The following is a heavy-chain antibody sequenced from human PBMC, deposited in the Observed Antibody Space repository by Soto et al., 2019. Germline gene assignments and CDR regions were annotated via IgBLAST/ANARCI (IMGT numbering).Heavy chain of an antibody. CDR2: IYYSGST. V-gene: IGHV4-59*01. CDR1: GGSISSYY. CDR3: AREVCSGGSCYFDP. D-gene: IGHD2-15*01. Sequence: SETLSLTCTVSGGSISSYYWSWIRQPPGRGLEWIGYIYYSGSTNYNPSLKSRVTISVDTSKNQFSLKLSSVTAADTAVYYCAREVCSGGSCYFDPWGQGTLVTVSS. J-gene: IGHJ5*02.